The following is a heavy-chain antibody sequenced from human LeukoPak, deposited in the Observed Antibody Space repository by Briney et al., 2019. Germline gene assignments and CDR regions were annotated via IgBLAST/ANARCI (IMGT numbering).Heavy chain of an antibody. Sequence: GGSLRLSCAASGFTFRNFWLTWVRQAPGKGLEWVANIKEDGSEKYYIDSVKGRFTISRDNSKNTLYLQMNSLRAEDTAVYYCARDPPDGYYFDYWGQGTLVTVSS. D-gene: IGHD2-2*03. CDR1: GFTFRNFW. V-gene: IGHV3-7*01. J-gene: IGHJ4*02. CDR3: ARDPPDGYYFDY. CDR2: IKEDGSEK.